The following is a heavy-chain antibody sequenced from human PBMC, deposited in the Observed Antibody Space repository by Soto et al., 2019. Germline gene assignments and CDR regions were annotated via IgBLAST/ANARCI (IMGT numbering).Heavy chain of an antibody. D-gene: IGHD1-26*01. CDR1: GFTFSSYS. CDR2: ISSSSSYI. Sequence: ESGGGLVKPGGSLRLSCAASGFTFSSYSMNWVRQAPGKGLEWVSSISSSSSYIYYADSVKGRFTISRDNAKNSLYLQMNSLRAEDTAVYYCARGIVGAPAFDYWGQGTLVTVSS. V-gene: IGHV3-21*01. CDR3: ARGIVGAPAFDY. J-gene: IGHJ4*02.